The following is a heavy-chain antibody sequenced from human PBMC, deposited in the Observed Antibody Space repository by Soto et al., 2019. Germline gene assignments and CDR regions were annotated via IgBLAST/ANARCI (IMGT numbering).Heavy chain of an antibody. CDR3: AKTLVTPSDAFDL. J-gene: IGHJ3*01. Sequence: GGSLRLSCAASEFTFGNYAMNWVRQAPGKGLEWISSISDPGTSTYYANSVKGRFSMSRDNSKNTLFLQMNRLRADDTAVYFCAKTLVTPSDAFDLWGRGTLVTV. V-gene: IGHV3-23*01. D-gene: IGHD2-21*02. CDR2: ISDPGTST. CDR1: EFTFGNYA.